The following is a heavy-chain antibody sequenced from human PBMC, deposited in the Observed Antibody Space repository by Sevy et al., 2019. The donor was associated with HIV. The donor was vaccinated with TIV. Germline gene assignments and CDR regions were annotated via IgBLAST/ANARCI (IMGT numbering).Heavy chain of an antibody. CDR3: ARGRRGGNKPFRYCSSTSCYYDVWFDP. CDR2: MNPSSGNT. J-gene: IGHJ5*02. CDR1: GYTFTSYD. V-gene: IGHV1-8*01. Sequence: ASVKVSCKASGYTFTSYDINWVRQATGEGLEWMGWMNPSSGNTGYAQKFQGRVTMTRNTSISTAYMELSSLRSEDTAVYYCARGRRGGNKPFRYCSSTSCYYDVWFDPWGQGTLVTVSS. D-gene: IGHD2-2*01.